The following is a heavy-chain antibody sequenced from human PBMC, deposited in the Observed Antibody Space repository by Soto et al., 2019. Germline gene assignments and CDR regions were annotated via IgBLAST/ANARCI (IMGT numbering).Heavy chain of an antibody. V-gene: IGHV3-30*18. Sequence: GGSLRLSCAASGFTFSSYGMHWVRQAPGKGLEWVAVISYDGSNKYYADSVKGRFTISRDNSKNTLYLQMNSLRAEDTAVYYCAKDSSVAGRRWFDPWGQGTLVTVS. CDR3: AKDSSVAGRRWFDP. J-gene: IGHJ5*02. D-gene: IGHD6-19*01. CDR2: ISYDGSNK. CDR1: GFTFSSYG.